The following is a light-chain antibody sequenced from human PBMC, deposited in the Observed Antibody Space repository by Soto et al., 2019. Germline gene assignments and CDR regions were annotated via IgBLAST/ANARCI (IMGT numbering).Light chain of an antibody. CDR3: SSYATSSTPLYV. V-gene: IGLV2-14*01. Sequence: QSVLAQPASVSGSPWQSITISCTGTSSDIGGYNYVSWYQQHPGKAPKLMIYDVSNRPSGVSNRFSGSKSGNTGSLTISGLQAEDEADYYCSSYATSSTPLYVFGTGTKVTVL. CDR1: SSDIGGYNY. CDR2: DVS. J-gene: IGLJ1*01.